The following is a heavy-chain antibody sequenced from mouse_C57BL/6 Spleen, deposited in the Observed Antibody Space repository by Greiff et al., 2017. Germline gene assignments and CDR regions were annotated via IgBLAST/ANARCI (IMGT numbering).Heavy chain of an antibody. CDR1: GFTFSDAW. V-gene: IGHV6-6*01. CDR3: TRHYDYDEEFGWYFDV. D-gene: IGHD2-4*01. CDR2: IRNKANNHAT. J-gene: IGHJ1*03. Sequence: EVKLMESGGGLVQPGGSMKLSCAASGFTFSDAWMDWVRQSPEKGLEWVAEIRNKANNHATYYAESVKGRFTISRDDSKSSVYLQMNSLRAEDTGIYYCTRHYDYDEEFGWYFDVWGTGTTVTVSS.